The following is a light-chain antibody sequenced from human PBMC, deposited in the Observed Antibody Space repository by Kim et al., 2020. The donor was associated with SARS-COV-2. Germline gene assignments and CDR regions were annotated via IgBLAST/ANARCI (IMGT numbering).Light chain of an antibody. CDR3: HQYDSSSRA. CDR2: GAS. Sequence: LSPGEEATLSCRASQSVYSNLAWYQQKPGQAPRLLIHGASSRATGTPDRFSGSGSGTDFTLTISRLETEDSAVYYCHQYDSSSRAFGGGTKVDIK. V-gene: IGKV3-20*01. CDR1: QSVYSN. J-gene: IGKJ4*01.